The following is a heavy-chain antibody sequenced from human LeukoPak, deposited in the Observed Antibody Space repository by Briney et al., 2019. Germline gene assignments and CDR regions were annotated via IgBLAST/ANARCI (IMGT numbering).Heavy chain of an antibody. Sequence: SETLSLTCAVYGGSFSGYYWSWIRQPPGKGLEWIGEINHSGSTNYNPSLKSRVTISVDTSKNQFSLKLSSVTAADTAVYYCAGGQTLENSGSYYYFDYWGQETLVTVSS. CDR3: AGGQTLENSGSYYYFDY. CDR1: GGSFSGYY. D-gene: IGHD1-26*01. CDR2: INHSGST. J-gene: IGHJ4*02. V-gene: IGHV4-34*01.